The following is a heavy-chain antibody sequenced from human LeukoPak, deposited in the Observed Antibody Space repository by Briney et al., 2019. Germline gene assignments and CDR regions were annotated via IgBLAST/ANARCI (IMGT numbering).Heavy chain of an antibody. V-gene: IGHV3-74*01. CDR3: VCDNTGCPNGLCSDY. D-gene: IGHD2-8*01. J-gene: IGHJ4*02. Sequence: GGSLRLSCAASGFTFSKYWMHWVRQVPGKGLVWVSHMNPDASITIYADSVKGRFTISRDNANNTLYLEINSLRVEYTAGSYRVCDNTGCPNGLCSDYWGQGTMVIVSS. CDR2: MNPDASIT. CDR1: GFTFSKYW.